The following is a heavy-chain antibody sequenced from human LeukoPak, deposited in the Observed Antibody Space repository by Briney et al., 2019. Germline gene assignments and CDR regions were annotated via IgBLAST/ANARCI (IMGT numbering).Heavy chain of an antibody. J-gene: IGHJ3*02. CDR1: GDSISSYY. V-gene: IGHV4-59*01. CDR3: ARKLHYYGSGSAAFDI. CDR2: IYYSGST. D-gene: IGHD3-10*01. Sequence: PSETLSLTCTVSGDSISSYYWSWIRQPPGKGLEWIGYIYYSGSTNYNPSLKSRVTISVDTSKNQFSLKLSSVTAADTAVYYCARKLHYYGSGSAAFDIWGQGTMVTVSS.